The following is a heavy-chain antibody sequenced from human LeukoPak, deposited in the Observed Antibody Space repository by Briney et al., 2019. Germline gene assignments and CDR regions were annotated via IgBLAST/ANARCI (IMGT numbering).Heavy chain of an antibody. J-gene: IGHJ4*02. V-gene: IGHV4-39*07. D-gene: IGHD5-12*01. CDR3: ARTRGYSGYGATSFDY. Sequence: SETLSLTCTVSGGSISSSSFYWGWIRQPPGKGLEWIGSIYYSGSTNYNPSLKSRVTISVDTSKNQFSLKLSSVTAADTAVYYCARTRGYSGYGATSFDYWGQGTLVAVSS. CDR1: GGSISSSSFY. CDR2: IYYSGST.